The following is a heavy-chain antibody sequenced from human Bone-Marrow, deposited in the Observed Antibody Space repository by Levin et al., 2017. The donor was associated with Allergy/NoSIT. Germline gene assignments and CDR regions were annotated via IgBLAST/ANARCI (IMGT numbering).Heavy chain of an antibody. CDR2: INHSGRV. J-gene: IGHJ6*02. CDR3: ARGRREIFGMFVLGRPIPTTYGLDV. D-gene: IGHD3-3*01. CDR1: VGSFRDYY. V-gene: IGHV4-34*01. Sequence: SQTLSLTCAVYVGSFRDYYWNWVRQPPGKGLEWIGEINHSGRVNQNPSLKSRVSIAVDTSKNQISLRLSSVTAADTAVYYCARGRREIFGMFVLGRPIPTTYGLDVWGQGTTVIVS.